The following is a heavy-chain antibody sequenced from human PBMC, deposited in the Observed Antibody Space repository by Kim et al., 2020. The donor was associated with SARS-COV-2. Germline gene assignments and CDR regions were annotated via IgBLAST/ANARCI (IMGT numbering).Heavy chain of an antibody. V-gene: IGHV1-3*01. CDR3: ARPMTTAYYTMHY. D-gene: IGHD3-9*01. J-gene: IGHJ4*02. Sequence: KDAQKFQGRVTSTRDTSASTVYMVLSSLTSEDAAVYYCARPMTTAYYTMHYWGQGTLVTVSS.